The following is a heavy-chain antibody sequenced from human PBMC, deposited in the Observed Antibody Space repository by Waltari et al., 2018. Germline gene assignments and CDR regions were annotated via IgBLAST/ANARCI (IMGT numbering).Heavy chain of an antibody. V-gene: IGHV3-21*01. Sequence: EVQLVESGGGLVKPGGSLRLSCAASGFTFSSYSMNWVRLAPGQGLEWVSSISSSSSYIYYADSVKGRFTISRDNAKNSLYLQMNSLRAEDTAVYYCARDQVRAGIQLWPNYYGMDVWGQGTTVTVSS. J-gene: IGHJ6*02. CDR1: GFTFSSYS. CDR3: ARDQVRAGIQLWPNYYGMDV. D-gene: IGHD5-18*01. CDR2: ISSSSSYI.